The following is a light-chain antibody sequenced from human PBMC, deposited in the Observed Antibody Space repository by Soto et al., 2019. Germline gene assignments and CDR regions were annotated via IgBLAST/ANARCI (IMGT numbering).Light chain of an antibody. V-gene: IGLV2-8*01. Sequence: QSALTQPPSASGSPGQSVTISCTGTSSDVGGYNYVSWYQQYPGRAPKLMIYEVTKRPSGVPDRFSGSKSGNTASLTVSGLQAEDEADYYCSSYAASNHFYFVFGGGTQLTVL. J-gene: IGLJ3*02. CDR3: SSYAASNHFYFV. CDR1: SSDVGGYNY. CDR2: EVT.